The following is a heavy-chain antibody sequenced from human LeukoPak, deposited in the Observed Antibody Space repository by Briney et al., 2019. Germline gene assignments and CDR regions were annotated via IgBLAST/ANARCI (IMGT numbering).Heavy chain of an antibody. J-gene: IGHJ5*02. Sequence: GGSLRLSCAASGFTFSSYEMNWVRQAPGKGLEWVAYISSSGSNIYYADSVKGRFTISKDNAKNSLYLQMNSLRAEDTAVYYCARTSIAAAVTDNWFDPWGQGTLVTVSS. D-gene: IGHD6-13*01. CDR2: ISSSGSNI. CDR1: GFTFSSYE. V-gene: IGHV3-48*03. CDR3: ARTSIAAAVTDNWFDP.